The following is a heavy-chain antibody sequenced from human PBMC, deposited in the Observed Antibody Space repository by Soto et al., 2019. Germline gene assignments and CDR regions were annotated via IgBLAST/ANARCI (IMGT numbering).Heavy chain of an antibody. CDR2: INHGGST. D-gene: IGHD4-17*01. Sequence: QVQLQQWGAGLLKPSETLSLSCAVYGGSFSGYYWNWIRQPPGKGLEWIGKINHGGSTNYNPSLKSRVSISVDTSKNRVSLRLSSVTAADTAVYFCARAYDYRDPRDAFDPWGQGTMVTVSS. CDR1: GGSFSGYY. J-gene: IGHJ3*01. V-gene: IGHV4-34*02. CDR3: ARAYDYRDPRDAFDP.